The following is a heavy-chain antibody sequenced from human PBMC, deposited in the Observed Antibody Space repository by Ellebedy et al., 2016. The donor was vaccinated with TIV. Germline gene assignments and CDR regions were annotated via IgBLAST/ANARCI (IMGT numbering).Heavy chain of an antibody. D-gene: IGHD2-15*01. CDR1: GFTFSSYA. Sequence: GESLKISXAASGFTFSSYAMSWVRQAPGKGLEWVSAISGSGGSTYYADSVKGRFTISRDNAKNSLFLQMNSLRAEDTAVYYCMRVDSASHRWLDPWGQGTLVTVSS. V-gene: IGHV3-23*01. CDR3: MRVDSASHRWLDP. CDR2: ISGSGGST. J-gene: IGHJ5*02.